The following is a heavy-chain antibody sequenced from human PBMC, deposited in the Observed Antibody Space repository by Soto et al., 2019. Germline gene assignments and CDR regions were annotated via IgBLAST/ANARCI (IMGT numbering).Heavy chain of an antibody. D-gene: IGHD5-18*01. Sequence: GAXVKVSCKASGGTFSSYAISWVRQAPGQGLEWMGGIIPIFGTANYAQKFQGRVTITADESTSTAYMELSSLRSEDTAVYYCASDTAMVRLDYWGKGTLVTVSS. V-gene: IGHV1-69*13. CDR2: IIPIFGTA. J-gene: IGHJ4*02. CDR1: GGTFSSYA. CDR3: ASDTAMVRLDY.